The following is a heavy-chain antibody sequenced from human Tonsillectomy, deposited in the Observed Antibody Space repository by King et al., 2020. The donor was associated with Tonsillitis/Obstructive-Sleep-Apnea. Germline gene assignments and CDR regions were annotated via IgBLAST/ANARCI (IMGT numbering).Heavy chain of an antibody. D-gene: IGHD1-14*01. Sequence: QLVQSGSELKKPGASVKVSCKASGYTFTNSTLHWVRQAPGQGLEWMGWINTNTGNPTYAQGFTGRFVFSLDTSVSTAYLQISSLKAEDAAVYYCAREVVWEPAPYGWFGPWGQGTLVTVSS. J-gene: IGHJ5*02. CDR3: AREVVWEPAPYGWFGP. CDR2: INTNTGNP. V-gene: IGHV7-4-1*02. CDR1: GYTFTNST.